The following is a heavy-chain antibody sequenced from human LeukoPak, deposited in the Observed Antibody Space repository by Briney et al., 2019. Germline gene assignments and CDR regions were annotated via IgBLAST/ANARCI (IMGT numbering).Heavy chain of an antibody. J-gene: IGHJ4*02. V-gene: IGHV1-2*02. CDR2: INPNSGGT. D-gene: IGHD5-12*01. Sequence: ASVKVSCKASGYTFTGYYIHWVRQAPGQGLEWMGWINPNSGGTNYAQKFQGRVTMTRDTSISTAYMELSRLRSDDTAVYYCARDGSGYSGYGGLSYWGQGTLVTVSS. CDR1: GYTFTGYY. CDR3: ARDGSGYSGYGGLSY.